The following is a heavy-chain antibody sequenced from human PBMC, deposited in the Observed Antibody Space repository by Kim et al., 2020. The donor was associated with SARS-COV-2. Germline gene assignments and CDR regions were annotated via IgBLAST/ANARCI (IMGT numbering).Heavy chain of an antibody. V-gene: IGHV3-7*05. D-gene: IGHD3-10*01. CDR1: GFTFSSYW. CDR3: ARERRGFGESSRDY. CDR2: IKQDGSEK. J-gene: IGHJ4*02. Sequence: GGSLRLSCAASGFTFSSYWMSWVRQAPGKGLEWVANIKQDGSEKYYVDSVKGRFTISRDNAKNSLYLQMNSLRAEDTAVYYCARERRGFGESSRDYWGQGTLVTVSS.